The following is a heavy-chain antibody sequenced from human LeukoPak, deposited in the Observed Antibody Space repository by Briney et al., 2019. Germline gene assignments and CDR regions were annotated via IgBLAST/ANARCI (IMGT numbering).Heavy chain of an antibody. CDR3: AREGRGVVP. CDR1: GGSISTDY. D-gene: IGHD3-3*01. V-gene: IGHV4-59*12. CDR2: IYYSGST. Sequence: KPSETLSLTCTLSGGSISTDYWSWIRQPPGKGLEWIGYIYYSGSTNDNPSLKSRGTISVDRSKNQFSLKLSSVTAADTAVYYCAREGRGVVPWGQGTLVTVSS. J-gene: IGHJ5*02.